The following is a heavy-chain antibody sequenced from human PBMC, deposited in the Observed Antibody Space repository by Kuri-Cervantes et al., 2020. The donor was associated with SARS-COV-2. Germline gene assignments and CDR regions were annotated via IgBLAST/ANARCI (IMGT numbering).Heavy chain of an antibody. CDR3: AREVYYYYYYMDV. CDR1: GGSFSGYY. V-gene: IGHV4-34*01. Sequence: SETLSLTCAVYGGSFSGYYWSWIRQPPGKGLEWIGEINHSGSTNYNPSLKSRVTISVDTSKNQFSLKLSSVTAADTAVYYCAREVYYYYYYMDVWGKGTTVTVSS. CDR2: INHSGST. J-gene: IGHJ6*03.